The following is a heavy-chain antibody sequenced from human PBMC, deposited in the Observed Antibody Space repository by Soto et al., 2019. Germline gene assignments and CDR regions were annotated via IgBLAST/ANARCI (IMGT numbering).Heavy chain of an antibody. CDR2: IDPSDSYT. CDR1: GYGSTYNW. J-gene: IGHJ6*02. Sequence: CLTISCKGSGYGSTYNWMSWVRQMTGKGLAWMGSIDPSDSYTNYSPSFQGHVTISADKSISTAYLQWSSLKASDTAMYYCARLWHPNYYYGMDVWGQGTTVTVSS. V-gene: IGHV5-10-1*01. CDR3: ARLWHPNYYYGMDV. D-gene: IGHD3-10*01.